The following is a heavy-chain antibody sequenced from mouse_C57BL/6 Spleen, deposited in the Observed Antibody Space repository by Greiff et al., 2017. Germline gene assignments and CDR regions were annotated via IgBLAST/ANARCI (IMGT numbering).Heavy chain of an antibody. CDR1: GYTFPDYT. Sequence: EVQLQQSGPELVKPGASVKMSCKASGYTFPDYTMHWVKQSHGKSLEWIGYINPNNGGTSYNQKFKDKATLTVNKSSSTAYIELRSLTSENSAVYYCAKSSLSVGHYFDYWGQGTTLTVSS. V-gene: IGHV1-22*01. J-gene: IGHJ2*01. CDR2: INPNNGGT. D-gene: IGHD1-3*01. CDR3: AKSSLSVGHYFDY.